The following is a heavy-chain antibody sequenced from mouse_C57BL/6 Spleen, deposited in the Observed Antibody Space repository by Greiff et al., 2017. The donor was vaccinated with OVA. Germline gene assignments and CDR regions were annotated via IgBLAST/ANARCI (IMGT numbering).Heavy chain of an antibody. V-gene: IGHV1-64*01. CDR3: AREGVYYGNFVGFAY. Sequence: QVQLQQSGAELVKPGASVKLSCKASGYTFTSYWMHWVKQRPGQGLEWIGMIHPNNGSTNYNEKFKSKATLTVDKSSSTAYMQLSSLTAEDSAVYYGAREGVYYGNFVGFAYWGQGTLVTVSA. CDR1: GYTFTSYW. CDR2: IHPNNGST. D-gene: IGHD2-1*01. J-gene: IGHJ3*01.